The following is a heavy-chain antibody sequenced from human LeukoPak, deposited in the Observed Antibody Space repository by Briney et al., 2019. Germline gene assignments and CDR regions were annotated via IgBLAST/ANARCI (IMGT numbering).Heavy chain of an antibody. D-gene: IGHD2-21*02. Sequence: GGSLRLSCAASGFTFSRNSMTWVRQAPGKGLEWVSAVSGSDGSTYYADSVKGRFTISRDNSKNTLYLQMNSLRAEDTAVYYCATASVTAYDYWGQGTLVTVSS. CDR3: ATASVTAYDY. V-gene: IGHV3-23*01. CDR2: VSGSDGST. J-gene: IGHJ4*02. CDR1: GFTFSRNS.